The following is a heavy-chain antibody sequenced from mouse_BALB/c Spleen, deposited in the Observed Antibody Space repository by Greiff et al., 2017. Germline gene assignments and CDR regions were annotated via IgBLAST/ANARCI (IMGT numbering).Heavy chain of an antibody. Sequence: EVQLVESGGGLVKPGGSLKLSCAASGFTFSSYAMSWVRQTPEKRLEWVATISSGGSYTYYPDSVKGRFTISRDNAKNTLYLQMSSLRSEDTAMYYCARREGLGGAMDYWGQGTSVTVSS. D-gene: IGHD4-1*01. J-gene: IGHJ4*01. CDR1: GFTFSSYA. CDR2: ISSGGSYT. V-gene: IGHV5-9-3*01. CDR3: ARREGLGGAMDY.